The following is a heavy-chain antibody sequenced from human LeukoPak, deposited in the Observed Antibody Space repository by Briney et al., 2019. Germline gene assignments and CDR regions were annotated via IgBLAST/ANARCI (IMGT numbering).Heavy chain of an antibody. CDR3: ARHLSGSSWFDP. J-gene: IGHJ5*02. CDR1: GDSITSGDYY. Sequence: PSETLSLTCTVSGDSITSGDYYWTWIRQPPGNGLEWVAYMHYSGNTYYNSYLKSRITISVDTSKNQFYLKLSFVTAADTAMYYCARHLSGSSWFDPWGQGTLVTVFS. V-gene: IGHV4-30-4*08. CDR2: MHYSGNT. D-gene: IGHD1-26*01.